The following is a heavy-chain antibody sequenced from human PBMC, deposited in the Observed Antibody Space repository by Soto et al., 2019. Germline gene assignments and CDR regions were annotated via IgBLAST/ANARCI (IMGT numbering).Heavy chain of an antibody. V-gene: IGHV3-33*01. CDR3: ARDGYCSGGSCYSGLNYYYGMDV. Sequence: QVQLVESGGGVVQPGRSLRLSCATSGFTFSSYGMHWVRQAPGKGLEWVAVIWYDGSNKYYADSVKGRFTISRDNSKNTLYLQMNSRRAEDTAVYYCARDGYCSGGSCYSGLNYYYGMDVWGQGTTVTVSS. CDR2: IWYDGSNK. D-gene: IGHD2-15*01. CDR1: GFTFSSYG. J-gene: IGHJ6*02.